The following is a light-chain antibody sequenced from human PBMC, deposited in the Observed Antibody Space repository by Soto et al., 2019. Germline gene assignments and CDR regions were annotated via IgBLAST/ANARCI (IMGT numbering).Light chain of an antibody. CDR1: QGISNY. CDR3: QTYNSAPWT. CDR2: AAS. V-gene: IGKV1-27*01. J-gene: IGKJ1*01. Sequence: DIQMTQSPSSLSASVGDRVTITCRASQGISNYLAWYQQKPGKVPKVLIYAASTLHSGVPSRFSGSGSGTDFNLTISSLQPEDVATYYCQTYNSAPWTFGQGTKVELK.